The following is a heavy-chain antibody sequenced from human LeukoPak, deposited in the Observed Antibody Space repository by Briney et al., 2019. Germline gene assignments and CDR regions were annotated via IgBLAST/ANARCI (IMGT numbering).Heavy chain of an antibody. D-gene: IGHD3-3*02. J-gene: IGHJ4*02. CDR1: GFTFSSYG. Sequence: GGSLRLSSAASGFTFSSYGMHWVRQAPGKGLEWVAVISYDGSNIYYGDSVKGRFTISRDNSRNRLYLQMNSLISEDTAIYYCAKERIRFQFFFDYWGQGTPVTVSS. CDR3: AKERIRFQFFFDY. V-gene: IGHV3-30*18. CDR2: ISYDGSNI.